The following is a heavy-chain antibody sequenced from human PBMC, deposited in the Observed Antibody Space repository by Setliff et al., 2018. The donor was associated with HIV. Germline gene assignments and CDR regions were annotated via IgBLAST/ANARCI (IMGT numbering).Heavy chain of an antibody. CDR3: ASLPPLYDSSGYYFDY. Sequence: AETLSLTCSVSGDSISSSSYYWGWIRQPPGKGLEWIGSIYYSGSTYYNPSLNSRVTISVDASKNQFSLKLSSVTAADTAVYYCASLPPLYDSSGYYFDYWGQGTLVTVSS. CDR2: IYYSGST. CDR1: GDSISSSSYY. J-gene: IGHJ4*02. V-gene: IGHV4-39*01. D-gene: IGHD3-22*01.